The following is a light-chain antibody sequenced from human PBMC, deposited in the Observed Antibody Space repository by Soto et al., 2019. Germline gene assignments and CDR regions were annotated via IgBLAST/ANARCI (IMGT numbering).Light chain of an antibody. Sequence: QSALTQPASVSGSPGQSITISCTGTSSDLAIYNYVSWYQQQPGKAPKLMIYQVTNRPSGVSNRFSGSRSGNTASLTISGLQPEDEADYYCSSYTTSSTLVFGTGTKVTVL. V-gene: IGLV2-14*01. CDR2: QVT. CDR3: SSYTTSSTLV. J-gene: IGLJ1*01. CDR1: SSDLAIYNY.